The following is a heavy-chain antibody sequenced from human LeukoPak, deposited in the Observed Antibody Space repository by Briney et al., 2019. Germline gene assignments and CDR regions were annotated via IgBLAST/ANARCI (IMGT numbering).Heavy chain of an antibody. Sequence: PGGSLRLSCAASGFTFSSYAMSWVRQAPGKGLEWVSSISSSSSYIYYADSVKGRFTISRDNAKNSLYLQMNSLRAEDTAVYYCARDWTTVTTSWFDPWGQGTLVTVSS. CDR1: GFTFSSYA. CDR3: ARDWTTVTTSWFDP. CDR2: ISSSSSYI. J-gene: IGHJ5*02. D-gene: IGHD4-17*01. V-gene: IGHV3-21*01.